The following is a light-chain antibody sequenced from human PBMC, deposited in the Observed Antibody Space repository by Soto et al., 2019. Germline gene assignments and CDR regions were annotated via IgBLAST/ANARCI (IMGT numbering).Light chain of an antibody. V-gene: IGKV3-20*01. CDR3: QQYGSAPLT. CDR2: DAS. J-gene: IGKJ3*01. CDR1: QSVSSSY. Sequence: EIVLTQYPGTLSLSPGERATLSCRASQSVSSSYLAWYQQKPGQAPRLLIYDASRRATGIPDRFSGSGSGTHGTLTISRWEPEDVVVYYCQQYGSAPLTFGPGTKVDIK.